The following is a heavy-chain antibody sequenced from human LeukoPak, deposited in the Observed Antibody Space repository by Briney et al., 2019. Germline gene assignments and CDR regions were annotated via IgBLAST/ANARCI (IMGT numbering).Heavy chain of an antibody. D-gene: IGHD3-10*01. CDR2: IKQDGSEK. J-gene: IGHJ4*02. Sequence: GGSLRLSCAASGFTFSSYWMSWVRQAPGKGLEWVANIKQDGSEKYYVDSVKGRFTISRDNSKNTLYLQMNSLRAEDTAVYYCATFGSGTSHDYWGQGTLVTVSS. CDR1: GFTFSSYW. CDR3: ATFGSGTSHDY. V-gene: IGHV3-7*03.